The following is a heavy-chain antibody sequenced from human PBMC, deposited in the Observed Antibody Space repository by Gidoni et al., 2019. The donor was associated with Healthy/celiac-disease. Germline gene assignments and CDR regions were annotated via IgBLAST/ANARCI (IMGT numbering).Heavy chain of an antibody. D-gene: IGHD3-16*01. Sequence: QVQLQQWGAGLLKPSETLSLTCAVYGGSFSGYYWSWIRQPPGKGLEWIGEINHSGSTNYNPSLKSRVTISVDTSKNQFSLKLSSVTAADTAVYYCARGRTGTTFGGGYYYMDVWGKGTTVTVSS. CDR3: ARGRTGTTFGGGYYYMDV. CDR1: GGSFSGYY. V-gene: IGHV4-34*01. J-gene: IGHJ6*03. CDR2: INHSGST.